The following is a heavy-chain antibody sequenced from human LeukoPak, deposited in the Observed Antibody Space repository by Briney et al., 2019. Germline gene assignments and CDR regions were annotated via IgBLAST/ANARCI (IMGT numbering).Heavy chain of an antibody. D-gene: IGHD1-1*01. J-gene: IGHJ6*03. CDR2: INHSGST. V-gene: IGHV4-34*01. CDR3: ARGSGGRRYVSVAGHYYYMDV. CDR1: GGSFSGYY. Sequence: SETLSLTCAVYGGSFSGYYWSRILQPPGKGLEWIGEINHSGSTNYNPSLKSRVTISVDTSKNQFSLKLSSVTAADTAVYYCARGSGGRRYVSVAGHYYYMDVWGKGTTVTVSS.